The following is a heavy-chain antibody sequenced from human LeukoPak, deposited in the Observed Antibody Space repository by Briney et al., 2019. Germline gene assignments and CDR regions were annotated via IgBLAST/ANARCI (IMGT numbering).Heavy chain of an antibody. Sequence: ASVKVSCKASGYTFTSYDINWARQATGQGLEWMGWMNPNSGNTGYAQKFQGRVTITRNTSISTAYMELSSLRSEDTAVYYCASGSMLRRAFDIWGQGTMVTVSS. D-gene: IGHD2-8*01. V-gene: IGHV1-8*03. CDR1: GYTFTSYD. CDR3: ASGSMLRRAFDI. CDR2: MNPNSGNT. J-gene: IGHJ3*02.